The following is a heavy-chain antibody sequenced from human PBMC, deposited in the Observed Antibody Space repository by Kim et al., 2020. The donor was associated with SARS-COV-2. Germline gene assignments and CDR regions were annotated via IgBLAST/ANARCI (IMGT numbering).Heavy chain of an antibody. CDR2: ISYDGSNK. Sequence: GGSLRLSCAASGFTFSSYAMHWVRQAPGKGLEWVAVISYDGSNKYYADSVKGRFTISRDNSKNTLYLQMNSLRAEDTAVYYCARVGGTVYYYGMDVWGQGTTVTVSS. D-gene: IGHD3-10*01. V-gene: IGHV3-30*04. J-gene: IGHJ6*02. CDR3: ARVGGTVYYYGMDV. CDR1: GFTFSSYA.